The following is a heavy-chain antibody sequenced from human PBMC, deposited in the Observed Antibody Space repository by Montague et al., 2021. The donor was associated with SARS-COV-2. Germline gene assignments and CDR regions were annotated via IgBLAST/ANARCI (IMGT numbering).Heavy chain of an antibody. CDR1: GGSIRSGSYY. CDR2: IYSSGST. Sequence: TLSLTCTVSGGSIRSGSYYWSWIRQPAGKGLEWIGRIYSSGSTNCNPSLKSRVTMSVDTSKNQLSLKVSSVTAADTAVYYCARDYGDYSYYYGLDVWGQGTTVTVSS. CDR3: ARDYGDYSYYYGLDV. J-gene: IGHJ6*02. V-gene: IGHV4-61*02. D-gene: IGHD4-17*01.